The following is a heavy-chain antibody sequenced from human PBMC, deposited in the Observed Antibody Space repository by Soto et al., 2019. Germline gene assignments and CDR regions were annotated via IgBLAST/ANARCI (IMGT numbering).Heavy chain of an antibody. D-gene: IGHD2-2*01. J-gene: IGHJ4*02. CDR3: ATLCGGTSLPDS. Sequence: QVQLVQSGAEVKKPGSSVKVSCKASGGTFSSYAISWVRQAPGQGLEWMGGIIPIFGTANYAQKFQGRVTVSADESTSPAYLELSSLRSEVTAVYYCATLCGGTSLPDSWGQGTLVTVSS. V-gene: IGHV1-69*12. CDR1: GGTFSSYA. CDR2: IIPIFGTA.